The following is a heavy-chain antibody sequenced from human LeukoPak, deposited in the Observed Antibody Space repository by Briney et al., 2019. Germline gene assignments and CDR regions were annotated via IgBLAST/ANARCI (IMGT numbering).Heavy chain of an antibody. Sequence: SETLSLTCAVYGGSFSGYYWSWIRQPPGKGLEWIASIYYSGSTYYNPSLKSRVTISVDTSKNQFSLKLSSVTAADTAVYYCARGNYDYVWGGIDYWGQGTLVTVSS. CDR1: GGSFSGYY. CDR3: ARGNYDYVWGGIDY. V-gene: IGHV4-34*01. CDR2: IYYSGST. D-gene: IGHD3-16*01. J-gene: IGHJ4*02.